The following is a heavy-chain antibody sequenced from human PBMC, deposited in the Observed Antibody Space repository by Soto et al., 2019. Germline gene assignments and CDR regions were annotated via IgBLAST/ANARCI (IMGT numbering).Heavy chain of an antibody. CDR3: AREVSTIFGVATNCFDP. CDR1: GYTFTSYY. D-gene: IGHD3-3*01. V-gene: IGHV1-46*01. Sequence: GASVKVSCKASGYTFTSYYMHWVRQAPGQGLEWMGIINPSGGSTSYAQKFQGRVTMTRDTSASTVYMELSSLRSEDTAVYYCAREVSTIFGVATNCFDPWGQGTLVTVSS. J-gene: IGHJ5*02. CDR2: INPSGGST.